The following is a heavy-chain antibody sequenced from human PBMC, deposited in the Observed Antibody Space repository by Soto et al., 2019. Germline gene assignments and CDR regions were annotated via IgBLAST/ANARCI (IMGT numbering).Heavy chain of an antibody. Sequence: GGSLRLSCAASGFTFSSYAMSWVRQAPGKGLEWVSAISGSGGSTYYADSVKGRFTISRDNSKNTLYLQMNGLRAEDTAVYYCAKLRVTMIVVVLYYFDYWGQGTLVTVSS. CDR3: AKLRVTMIVVVLYYFDY. J-gene: IGHJ4*02. V-gene: IGHV3-23*01. D-gene: IGHD3-22*01. CDR2: ISGSGGST. CDR1: GFTFSSYA.